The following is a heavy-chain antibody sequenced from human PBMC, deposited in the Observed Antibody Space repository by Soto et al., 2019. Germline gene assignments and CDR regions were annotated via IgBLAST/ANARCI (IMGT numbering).Heavy chain of an antibody. CDR1: GGSISSSSYY. Sequence: PSETLSLTCTVSGGSISSSSYYWGWIRQPPGKGLEWIGSIYYSGSTYYNPSLKSRVTISVDTSKNQFSLKLSSVTAADTAVYYCATNNYDIFYQANCIDPWGQGILVSVSS. V-gene: IGHV4-39*01. D-gene: IGHD3-9*01. J-gene: IGHJ5*02. CDR2: IYYSGST. CDR3: ATNNYDIFYQANCIDP.